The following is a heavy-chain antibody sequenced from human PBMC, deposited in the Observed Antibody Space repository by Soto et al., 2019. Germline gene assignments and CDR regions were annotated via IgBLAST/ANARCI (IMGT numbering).Heavy chain of an antibody. Sequence: PGGSLRLSCAASGFTFRRYWMSWVRQAPGKGLVWVSRINVDGSDIDYADSVKGRFTFSRDNAKNTLYLQMNSLRAEDTAVYYCPTEEYGVNYYCDHWGQGTPVTVSS. V-gene: IGHV3-74*01. CDR2: INVDGSDI. CDR1: GFTFRRYW. D-gene: IGHD6-6*01. CDR3: PTEEYGVNYYCDH. J-gene: IGHJ4*02.